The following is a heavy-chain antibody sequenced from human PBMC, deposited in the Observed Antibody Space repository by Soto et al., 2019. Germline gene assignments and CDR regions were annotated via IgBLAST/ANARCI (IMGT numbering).Heavy chain of an antibody. D-gene: IGHD3-16*01. CDR3: ARMATFGSLNWFDP. CDR1: GYTCTSYG. CDR2: MNPGSGGT. J-gene: IGHJ5*02. Sequence: ASVKFSCKASGYTCTSYGINWVRQATGQGLEWMGLMNPGSGGTGYEQKFQGRVTMTRDISIATAYMELSSLRSDDTAISYCARMATFGSLNWFDPWGQGTLVTVSS. V-gene: IGHV1-8*01.